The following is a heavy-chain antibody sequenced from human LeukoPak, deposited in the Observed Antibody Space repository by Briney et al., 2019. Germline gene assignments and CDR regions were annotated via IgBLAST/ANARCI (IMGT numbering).Heavy chain of an antibody. CDR3: AADALAYHYYMDV. CDR1: GYTFTSYG. V-gene: IGHV1-18*01. CDR2: ISACNGNT. Sequence: ASVKVSCKASGYTFTSYGISWVRQAPGQGLEWMGWISACNGNTNYAQKLQGRVTMTTDTSTSTAYMELRSLRSDDTAVYYCAADALAYHYYMDVWGKGTTVTVSS. J-gene: IGHJ6*03.